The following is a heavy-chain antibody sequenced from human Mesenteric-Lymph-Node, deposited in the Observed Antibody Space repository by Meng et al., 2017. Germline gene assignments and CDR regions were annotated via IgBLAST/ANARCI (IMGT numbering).Heavy chain of an antibody. CDR2: ISSSGSAI. V-gene: IGHV3-48*03. D-gene: IGHD5-18*01. CDR1: GFTFSSYE. J-gene: IGHJ4*02. Sequence: GESLKISCAASGFTFSSYEMNWVRQAPGKWLEWVAYISSSGSAIYYADSVKGRFTISRDNAKSSLYLQMNSLRAEDSAVYYCARPQYNYGRDPFEHWGQGTLVTVSS. CDR3: ARPQYNYGRDPFEH.